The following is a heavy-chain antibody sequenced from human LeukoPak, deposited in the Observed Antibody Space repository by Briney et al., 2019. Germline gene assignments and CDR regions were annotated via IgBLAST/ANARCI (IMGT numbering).Heavy chain of an antibody. D-gene: IGHD3-3*01. V-gene: IGHV3-74*01. CDR1: GFTFSSYW. CDR2: INSDGSST. Sequence: PGGSLRLSCAASGFTFSSYWMRWVRQAPGKGLVWVSRINSDGSSTSYADSVKGRFTISRDNAKNTLYLQMNSLRAEDTAVYYCARALGFWSGYLYYFDYWGQGTLVTVSS. CDR3: ARALGFWSGYLYYFDY. J-gene: IGHJ4*02.